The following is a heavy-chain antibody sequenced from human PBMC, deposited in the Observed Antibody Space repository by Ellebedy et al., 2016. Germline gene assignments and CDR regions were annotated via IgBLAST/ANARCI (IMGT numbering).Heavy chain of an antibody. CDR2: ISSNSGFT. D-gene: IGHD6-19*01. CDR3: ARPTLAGEIYDS. V-gene: IGHV3-11*06. J-gene: IGHJ5*02. Sequence: GGSLRLSCAASGFIFSDYYMNWIRQAPGKGLEWVSYISSNSGFTNYVDSVKGRFTISRDNAENSLYLQMNSLRAEDTAVYYCARPTLAGEIYDSWGQGTLVTVSS. CDR1: GFIFSDYY.